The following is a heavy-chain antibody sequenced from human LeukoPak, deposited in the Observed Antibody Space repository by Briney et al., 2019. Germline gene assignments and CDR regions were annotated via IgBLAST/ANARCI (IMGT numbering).Heavy chain of an antibody. J-gene: IGHJ4*02. CDR2: ISGSGGST. CDR3: AKVTGYYGSGLIFDY. Sequence: GGSLRLSCAASGFTFSSYAMSWVRQAPGKGLEWVSAISGSGGSTYYADSVKGRFTISRDNSKNTLYLQMNSLRAEDTAVYYCAKVTGYYGSGLIFDYWGQGTLVTVSS. V-gene: IGHV3-23*01. CDR1: GFTFSSYA. D-gene: IGHD3-10*01.